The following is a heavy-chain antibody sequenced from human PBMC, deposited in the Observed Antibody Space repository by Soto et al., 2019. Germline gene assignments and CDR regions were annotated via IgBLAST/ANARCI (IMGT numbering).Heavy chain of an antibody. Sequence: SCKASGXTFSSYAIRWVRQAPGQGLEWMGGIIPIFGTANYAQKFQGRVTITADESTSTAYMELSSLRSEDTAVYYCASAPVYSSGWSLTFDYWGQGTLVTVSS. D-gene: IGHD6-19*01. CDR1: GXTFSSYA. CDR2: IIPIFGTA. J-gene: IGHJ4*02. CDR3: ASAPVYSSGWSLTFDY. V-gene: IGHV1-69*01.